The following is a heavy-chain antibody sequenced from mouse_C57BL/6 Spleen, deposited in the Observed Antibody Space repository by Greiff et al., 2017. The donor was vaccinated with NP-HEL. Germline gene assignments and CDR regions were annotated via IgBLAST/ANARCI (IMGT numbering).Heavy chain of an antibody. V-gene: IGHV6-3*01. Sequence: EVHLVESGGGLVQPRGSMKLSCVASGFTFSNYWMNWVRQSPEKGLEWVAQIRLKSDNYATHYAESVKGRFTISRDDSKSSVYLQMNNLRAEDTGIYYCTEDSYAMDYWGQGTSVTVSS. CDR2: IRLKSDNYAT. CDR1: GFTFSNYW. J-gene: IGHJ4*01. CDR3: TEDSYAMDY.